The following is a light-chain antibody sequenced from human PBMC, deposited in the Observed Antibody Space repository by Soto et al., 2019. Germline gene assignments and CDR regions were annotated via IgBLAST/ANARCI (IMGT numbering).Light chain of an antibody. CDR2: GTS. J-gene: IGKJ1*01. CDR3: QQYGSSSWT. V-gene: IGKV3-20*01. Sequence: EDVLTQSPGTLSLSPGQRATLSCRARQSVSSSYLAWYQQKPGQSPRLLIYGTSRRATGIPDRFSGSGSGTDFTLTISRLEPEDFAVYYCQQYGSSSWTFGQGTKVEIK. CDR1: QSVSSSY.